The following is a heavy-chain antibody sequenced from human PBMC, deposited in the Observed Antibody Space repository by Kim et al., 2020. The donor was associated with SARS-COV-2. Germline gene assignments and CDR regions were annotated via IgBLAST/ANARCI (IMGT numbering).Heavy chain of an antibody. CDR3: ATALLRVSAPYYYYGMDV. V-gene: IGHV1-69*13. D-gene: IGHD4-17*01. J-gene: IGHJ6*02. CDR1: GGTFSSYA. CDR2: IIPIFGTA. Sequence: SVKVSCKASGGTFSSYAISWVRQAPGQGLEWMGGIIPIFGTANYAQKFQGRVTITADESTSTAYMELSSLRSEDTAVYYCATALLRVSAPYYYYGMDVWGQGTTVTVSS.